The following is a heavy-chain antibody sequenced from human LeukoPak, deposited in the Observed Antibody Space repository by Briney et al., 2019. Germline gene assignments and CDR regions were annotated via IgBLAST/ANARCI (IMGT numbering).Heavy chain of an antibody. Sequence: GASVKVSCKASGYTLTGYYMHWVRQAPGQGLEWMGWINPNSGGTNYAQKFQGRVTMTRDTSISTAYMELSRLRSDDTAVYYCARDRSIDYYYYMDVWGKGTTVTVSS. CDR1: GYTLTGYY. CDR3: ARDRSIDYYYYMDV. J-gene: IGHJ6*03. V-gene: IGHV1-2*02. CDR2: INPNSGGT. D-gene: IGHD1-26*01.